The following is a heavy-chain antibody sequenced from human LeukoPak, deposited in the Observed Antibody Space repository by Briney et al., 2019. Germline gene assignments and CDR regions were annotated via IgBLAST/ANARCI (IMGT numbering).Heavy chain of an antibody. Sequence: PSQTLSLTCTVSGGSISSGGYYWSWIRQHPGKGLEWIGEINHSGSTNYNPSLKSRVTISVDTSKNQFSLKLSSVTAADTAVYYCARGIGYSYGWATVFRAYGMDVWGQGTTVTVSS. J-gene: IGHJ6*02. CDR2: INHSGST. CDR3: ARGIGYSYGWATVFRAYGMDV. CDR1: GGSISSGGYY. D-gene: IGHD5-18*01. V-gene: IGHV4-31*03.